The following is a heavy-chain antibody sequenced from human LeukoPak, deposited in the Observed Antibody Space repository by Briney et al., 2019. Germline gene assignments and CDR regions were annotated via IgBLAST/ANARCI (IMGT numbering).Heavy chain of an antibody. Sequence: PGGSLRLSCVASGFTFSNYWIHWVRQAPGKGLVWVSRINGDGRSTDYAESVKGRFTISRDNAKNTLYLQMNSLRDEDTAVYYCVRGGVDYWGQGTLVTVSS. D-gene: IGHD3-16*01. CDR3: VRGGVDY. CDR2: INGDGRST. V-gene: IGHV3-74*01. CDR1: GFTFSNYW. J-gene: IGHJ4*02.